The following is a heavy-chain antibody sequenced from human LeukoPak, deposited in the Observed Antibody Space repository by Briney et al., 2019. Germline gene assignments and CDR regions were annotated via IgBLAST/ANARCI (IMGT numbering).Heavy chain of an antibody. CDR1: GYSFSTYW. V-gene: IGHV5-51*01. CDR3: ARGGYSGYEFDC. D-gene: IGHD5-12*01. Sequence: GASLQISCRASGYSFSTYWIGWVRQLPGKGLEWMGVIYPGGSDTRYSPSFQGQVTISADKSITTAYLQWSSLKASDTAMYYCARGGYSGYEFDCWGQGTLVTVSS. CDR2: IYPGGSDT. J-gene: IGHJ4*02.